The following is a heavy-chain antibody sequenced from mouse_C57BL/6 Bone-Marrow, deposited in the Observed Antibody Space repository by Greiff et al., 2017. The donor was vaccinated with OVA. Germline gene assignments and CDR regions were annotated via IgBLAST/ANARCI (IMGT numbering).Heavy chain of an antibody. Sequence: QVQLQQSGAELVRPGASVNLSCKASGYTFTDYYINWVKQRPGQGLEWIARIYPGSGNTYYNEKFKGKATLTAEKSSSTAYMQLSILTSEDSAVYFCARGAYYDGSGAMDFWGQGTSVTVSS. CDR3: ARGAYYDGSGAMDF. V-gene: IGHV1-76*01. D-gene: IGHD1-1*01. CDR2: IYPGSGNT. CDR1: GYTFTDYY. J-gene: IGHJ4*01.